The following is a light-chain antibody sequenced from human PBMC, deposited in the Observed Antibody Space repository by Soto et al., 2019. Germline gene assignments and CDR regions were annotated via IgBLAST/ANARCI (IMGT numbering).Light chain of an antibody. CDR3: QHYNSYSIT. CDR1: QSINSW. CDR2: KAS. J-gene: IGKJ5*01. Sequence: DIQMTQSPSTLSASVGDRVTITCRASQSINSWLAWYQQKPGKAPKLLIYKASTLESGVPSRFSGSGSGTEFTLTISCLKPDDFATYYCQHYNSYSITFGQGTRLEIK. V-gene: IGKV1-5*03.